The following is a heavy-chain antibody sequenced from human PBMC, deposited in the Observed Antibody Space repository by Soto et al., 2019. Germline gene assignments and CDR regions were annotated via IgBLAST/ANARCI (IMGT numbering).Heavy chain of an antibody. Sequence: QVQLVQSGAEVKKPGASVKVSCKASGYTFTSYYMHWVRQAPGQGLEWMGIINPSGGSTSYAQKFQGRVTITRDTSTSTVYMELSSLRSEDTAVYYCARGEMRGRIYYYYGMDVWCQGTTVTVSS. V-gene: IGHV1-46*01. J-gene: IGHJ6*02. CDR1: GYTFTSYY. D-gene: IGHD2-15*01. CDR2: INPSGGST. CDR3: ARGEMRGRIYYYYGMDV.